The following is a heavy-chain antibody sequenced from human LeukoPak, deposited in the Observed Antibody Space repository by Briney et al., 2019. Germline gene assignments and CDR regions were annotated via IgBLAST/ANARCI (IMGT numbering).Heavy chain of an antibody. CDR3: ARERGGYCSSTSCFPIDY. Sequence: GGSLRLSCAASGFTFSSYSMNWVRQAPGKGLEWVSSISSSSSYIYYADSVKGRFTISRDNAKNSLYLQMNSLRAEDTAVYYWARERGGYCSSTSCFPIDYWGQGTLVTVSS. V-gene: IGHV3-21*01. J-gene: IGHJ4*02. D-gene: IGHD2-2*01. CDR1: GFTFSSYS. CDR2: ISSSSSYI.